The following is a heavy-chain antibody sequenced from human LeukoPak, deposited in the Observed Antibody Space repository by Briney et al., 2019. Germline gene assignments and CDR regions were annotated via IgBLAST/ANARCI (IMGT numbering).Heavy chain of an antibody. V-gene: IGHV4-31*03. J-gene: IGHJ5*02. D-gene: IGHD5-18*01. CDR3: ARGISSYGYLTYWFDP. Sequence: SETLSLTCTVSGGSISSGGYYWSWIRQHPGKGLEWIGYIYYSGSTYYNPSLKSRVTISVDTSKNQFSLKLSSVTAADTAVYYCARGISSYGYLTYWFDPWGQGTLVTVSS. CDR1: GGSISSGGYY. CDR2: IYYSGST.